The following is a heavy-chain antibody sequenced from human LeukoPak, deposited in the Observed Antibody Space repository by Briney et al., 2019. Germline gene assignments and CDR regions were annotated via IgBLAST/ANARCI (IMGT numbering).Heavy chain of an antibody. D-gene: IGHD3-10*01. CDR2: ISAYNGNT. CDR1: GYTFTSYG. V-gene: IGHV1-18*01. Sequence: ASVKVSCKASGYTFTSYGISWVRQAPGQGLEWMGWISAYNGNTNYAQKLQGRVTITTDTSTSTAYMELRSLRSDDTAVYYCARDLMVRGVIVYYYGMDVWGQGTTVTVSS. J-gene: IGHJ6*02. CDR3: ARDLMVRGVIVYYYGMDV.